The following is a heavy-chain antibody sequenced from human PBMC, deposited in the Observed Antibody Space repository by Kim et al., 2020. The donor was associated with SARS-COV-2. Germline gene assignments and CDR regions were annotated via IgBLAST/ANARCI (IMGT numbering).Heavy chain of an antibody. V-gene: IGHV3-53*04. J-gene: IGHJ4*02. D-gene: IGHD3-22*01. Sequence: SHANSGKGRFTISRHTTKNRLCLQMNGLRAEDTAVYYCARDENSPSGYHYWGQGTLVTVSS. CDR3: ARDENSPSGYHY.